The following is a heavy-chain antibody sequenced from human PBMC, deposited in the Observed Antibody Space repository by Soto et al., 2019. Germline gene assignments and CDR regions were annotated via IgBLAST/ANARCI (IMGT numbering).Heavy chain of an antibody. J-gene: IGHJ4*02. CDR2: INHSGST. D-gene: IGHD2-15*01. CDR3: ARGGQDIVVVVSTNFDY. Sequence: SETLSLTCAVYGGSFSGYYWSWIRQPPGKGLEWIGEINHSGSTNYNPSLKSRVTISVDTSKNQFSLKLSSVTAADTAVYYCARGGQDIVVVVSTNFDYWGQGTLVTVSS. V-gene: IGHV4-34*01. CDR1: GGSFSGYY.